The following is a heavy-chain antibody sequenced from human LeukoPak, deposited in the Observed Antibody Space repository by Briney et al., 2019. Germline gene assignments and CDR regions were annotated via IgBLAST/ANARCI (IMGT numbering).Heavy chain of an antibody. V-gene: IGHV3-33*01. CDR2: ISYDGSIK. CDR1: GFTFSSYG. CDR3: ARGFTPYSTVGHHRELDY. Sequence: PGGSLRLSCTASGFTFSSYGMHWVRQAPGKGLEWVALISYDGSIKYYADPVKGRFTISRDNSKNTLYLQMNSLRAEDTAVYYCARGFTPYSTVGHHRELDYWGQGTLVTVSS. J-gene: IGHJ4*02. D-gene: IGHD4-23*01.